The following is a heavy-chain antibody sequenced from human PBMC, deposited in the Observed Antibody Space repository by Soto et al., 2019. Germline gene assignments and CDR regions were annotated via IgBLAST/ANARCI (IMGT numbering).Heavy chain of an antibody. CDR1: GFTFSSYV. CDR2: ISYDGNNK. Sequence: QVQLVESGGGVVQPGRSLRLSCAASGFTFSSYVMHWVRQAPGKGLEWVAVISYDGNNKYYADSVKGRFTISRDNSKNTLYLQMSSVREEDTAVYYCARAGCDGGRCYTLVGLRYGMDVWGQGTTVTVSS. D-gene: IGHD2-15*01. V-gene: IGHV3-30-3*01. J-gene: IGHJ6*02. CDR3: ARAGCDGGRCYTLVGLRYGMDV.